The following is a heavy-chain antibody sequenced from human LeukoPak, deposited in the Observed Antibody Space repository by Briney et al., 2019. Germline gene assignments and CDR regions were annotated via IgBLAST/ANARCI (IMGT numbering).Heavy chain of an antibody. D-gene: IGHD1-26*01. Sequence: ASVKVSCKASGYTFTSYYMHWVRQAPGQGLEWMGIINPSGGSTSYAQKFQGRVTMTRDTSTSTVYMELSSLRSEDTAVYYCARAPREYYYGMDVWGQGTTVTVS. V-gene: IGHV1-46*01. J-gene: IGHJ6*02. CDR3: ARAPREYYYGMDV. CDR1: GYTFTSYY. CDR2: INPSGGST.